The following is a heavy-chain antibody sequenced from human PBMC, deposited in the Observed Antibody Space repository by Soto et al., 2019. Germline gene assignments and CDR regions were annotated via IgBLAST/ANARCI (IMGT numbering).Heavy chain of an antibody. CDR2: IYYSGST. D-gene: IGHD3-9*01. CDR1: GGSISSGGYY. Sequence: SETLSLTCTVSGGSISSGGYYWSWIRQHPGKGLEWIGYIYYSGSTYYNPSLKSRVTISVDTSKNQFSLKLSSVTAADTAVYYCARHRDDILTGDFDYWGQGTLVTVS. J-gene: IGHJ4*02. V-gene: IGHV4-31*03. CDR3: ARHRDDILTGDFDY.